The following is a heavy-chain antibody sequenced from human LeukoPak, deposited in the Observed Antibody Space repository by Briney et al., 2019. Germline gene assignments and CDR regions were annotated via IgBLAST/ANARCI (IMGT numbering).Heavy chain of an antibody. V-gene: IGHV4-59*01. D-gene: IGHD3-9*01. Sequence: SETLSLTCTVSGGSISSYYWSWIRQPPGKGLEWIGYVSYSGSTNYNPSLKSRVTMSVDTSKNQFSLKLSSVTAADTAVYYCARRPYDILTGPNSYFDYWGQGTLVTVSS. CDR1: GGSISSYY. CDR2: VSYSGST. CDR3: ARRPYDILTGPNSYFDY. J-gene: IGHJ4*02.